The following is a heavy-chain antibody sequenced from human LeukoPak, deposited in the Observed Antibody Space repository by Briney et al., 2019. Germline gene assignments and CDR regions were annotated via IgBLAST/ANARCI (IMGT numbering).Heavy chain of an antibody. J-gene: IGHJ4*02. CDR2: MSGSGGSI. CDR3: ATEASSGLED. CDR1: GFTFSNYA. D-gene: IGHD6-19*01. V-gene: IGHV3-23*01. Sequence: PGGSLRLSCAASGFTFSNYAMTWVRQALGKGLEWVSAMSGSGGSIHYADSVKGRFTISRDNSKNTLYLQMNSLRAEDTAVYYCATEASSGLEDWGQGILVTVSS.